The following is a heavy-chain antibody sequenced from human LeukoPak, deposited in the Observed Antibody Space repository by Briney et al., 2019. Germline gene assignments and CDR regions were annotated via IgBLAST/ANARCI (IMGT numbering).Heavy chain of an antibody. J-gene: IGHJ4*02. D-gene: IGHD3-16*02. CDR2: INPNSGGT. Sequence: GASVKVSCKASGYTFTSYGISWVRQAPGQGLEWMGWINPNSGGTNYAQKFQGRVAMTRDTSISTAYMELSRLRSDDTAVYYCARVASDYVWGSYRLPAHRIFDYWGQGTLVTVSS. V-gene: IGHV1-2*02. CDR3: ARVASDYVWGSYRLPAHRIFDY. CDR1: GYTFTSYG.